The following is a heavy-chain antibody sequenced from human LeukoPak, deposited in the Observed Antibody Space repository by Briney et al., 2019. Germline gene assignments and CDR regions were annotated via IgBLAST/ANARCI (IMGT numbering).Heavy chain of an antibody. CDR1: GFTFSSYA. J-gene: IGHJ4*02. D-gene: IGHD5-12*01. V-gene: IGHV3-23*01. CDR3: AISDIVATFG. CDR2: ISGSGGST. Sequence: VGSLRLSCAASGFTFSSYAMSWVRQAPGKGLEWVSAISGSGGSTYYADSVKGRFTISRDNPKNTLYLQMNSLRAEDTAVYYCAISDIVATFGWGQGTLVTVSS.